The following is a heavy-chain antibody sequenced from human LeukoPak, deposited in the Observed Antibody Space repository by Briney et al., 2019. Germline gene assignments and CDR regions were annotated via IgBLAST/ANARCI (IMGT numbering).Heavy chain of an antibody. CDR3: ARDRGLSGYDLCDY. V-gene: IGHV3-7*01. CDR1: TFTFSNYW. CDR2: IKHDGSEE. J-gene: IGHJ4*02. D-gene: IGHD5-12*01. Sequence: GGSLRLSCAASTFTFSNYWMNWVRQAPGKGLEWVATIKHDGSEEHYVDSVEGRFTISRDNAMNSLYLQMNSLRAEDTAVYYCARDRGLSGYDLCDYWGQGTLVTVSS.